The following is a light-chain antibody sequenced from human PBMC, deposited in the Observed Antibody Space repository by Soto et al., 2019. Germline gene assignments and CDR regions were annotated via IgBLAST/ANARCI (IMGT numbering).Light chain of an antibody. CDR2: AAS. CDR3: QPSYSYPGT. J-gene: IGKJ3*01. Sequence: AIRMTQSPSSLSASTGDRVTITCRASQGISSYLAWYQQKPGKAPKLLIYAASTLQSGVPSRFSGSGSGTDCTLTISCLQSEDFATYYCQPSYSYPGTFGPGTKVDIK. V-gene: IGKV1-8*01. CDR1: QGISSY.